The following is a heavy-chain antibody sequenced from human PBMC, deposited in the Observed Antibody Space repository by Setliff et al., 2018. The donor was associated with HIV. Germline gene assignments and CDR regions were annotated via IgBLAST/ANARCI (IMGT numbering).Heavy chain of an antibody. CDR1: GDSISGYY. Sequence: PSETLSLTCTSSGDSISGYYWSWIRQPAGKGLEWIGRMHTSGNTNYNPSLKSRVTMSVDTSKNQFSLRLSSVTAADTAVYYCARSDGGAVAVDYYYYYMDVWGKGTTVTVSS. CDR2: MHTSGNT. J-gene: IGHJ6*03. CDR3: ARSDGGAVAVDYYYYYMDV. D-gene: IGHD6-19*01. V-gene: IGHV4-4*07.